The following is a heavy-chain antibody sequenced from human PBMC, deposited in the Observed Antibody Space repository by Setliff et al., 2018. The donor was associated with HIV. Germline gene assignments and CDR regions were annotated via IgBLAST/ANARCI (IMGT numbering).Heavy chain of an antibody. D-gene: IGHD3-3*02. V-gene: IGHV1-69*13. CDR1: GYTFTTYG. CDR2: IIPILGPA. Sequence: GASVKVSCKASGYTFTTYGVNWVRQAPGQGLEWLGGIIPILGPANYAQKFQGRVTITAGEYTTTSYMELRNLRSEDTAIYYCARGLGNFVPDLIGYFDYWGQGTLVTVSS. CDR3: ARGLGNFVPDLIGYFDY. J-gene: IGHJ4*02.